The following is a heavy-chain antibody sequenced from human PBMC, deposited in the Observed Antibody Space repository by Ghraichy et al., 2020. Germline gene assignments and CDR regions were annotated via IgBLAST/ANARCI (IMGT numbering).Heavy chain of an antibody. V-gene: IGHV3-74*01. Sequence: GGSLRLSCAASGFTFSSYWMHWVRQAPGKGLVWVSRINSDGSSTSYADSVKGRFTISRDNAKNTLYLQINSLRAEDTAVYYCARATYYYGSGSYSGESFDYWGQGTLVTVSS. J-gene: IGHJ4*02. CDR2: INSDGSST. D-gene: IGHD3-10*01. CDR3: ARATYYYGSGSYSGESFDY. CDR1: GFTFSSYW.